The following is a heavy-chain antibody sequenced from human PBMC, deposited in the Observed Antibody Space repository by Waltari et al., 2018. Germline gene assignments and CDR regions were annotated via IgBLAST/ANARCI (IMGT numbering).Heavy chain of an antibody. D-gene: IGHD3-3*01. CDR1: GGSISSSSYY. Sequence: QLQLQESGPGLVKPSETLSLTCTVSGGSISSSSYYWGWIRQPPGKGLAWIGSIYYSGSTYYNPSLKSRVTISVDTSKNQFSLKLSSVTAADTAVYYCACVLRFLEWLVWGQGTLVTVSS. V-gene: IGHV4-39*07. J-gene: IGHJ4*02. CDR2: IYYSGST. CDR3: ACVLRFLEWLV.